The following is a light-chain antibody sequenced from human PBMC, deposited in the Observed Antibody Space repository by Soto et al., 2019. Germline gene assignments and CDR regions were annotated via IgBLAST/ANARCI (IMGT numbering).Light chain of an antibody. CDR2: MVS. Sequence: DVVMTQSPLSLPVALGQAAPISCRSSQSLVHSNGNTYLNWFHQRPGRSPRRLIYMVSNRDSGVPDRFSGSGSGTDFTLKISRVESDDVGIYYCMQGLHWPRTFGQGTKVEIK. CDR1: QSLVHSNGNTY. J-gene: IGKJ1*01. CDR3: MQGLHWPRT. V-gene: IGKV2-30*02.